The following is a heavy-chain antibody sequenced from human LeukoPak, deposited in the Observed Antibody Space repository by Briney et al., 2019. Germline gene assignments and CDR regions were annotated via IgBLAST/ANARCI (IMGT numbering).Heavy chain of an antibody. CDR2: IYTSGST. CDR3: ARVPKGSGGSYYYYYMDV. CDR1: GGSISSYY. D-gene: IGHD2-15*01. J-gene: IGHJ6*03. V-gene: IGHV4-4*07. Sequence: SETLSLTCTVSGGSISSYYWSWIRQPAGKGLEWIGRIYTSGSTNYNPSLKSRVTMSVDTSKNQFSLKLSSVTAADTAVYYCARVPKGSGGSYYYYYMDVWGKGTTVTVSS.